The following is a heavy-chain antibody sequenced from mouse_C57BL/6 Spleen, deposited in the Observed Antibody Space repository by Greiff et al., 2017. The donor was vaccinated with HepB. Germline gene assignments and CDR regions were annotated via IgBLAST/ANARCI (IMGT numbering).Heavy chain of an antibody. D-gene: IGHD2-4*01. CDR3: GRGSNDYWFAY. V-gene: IGHV1-66*01. J-gene: IGHJ3*01. Sequence: VQLQESGPELVKPGASVKISCKASGYSFTSYYIHWVKQRPGQGLEWIGWIYPGSGNTKYNEKFKGKAKLTADTSSSTAYMQLSSLTSEDSAVYYGGRGSNDYWFAYWGQGTLVTVSA. CDR1: GYSFTSYY. CDR2: IYPGSGNT.